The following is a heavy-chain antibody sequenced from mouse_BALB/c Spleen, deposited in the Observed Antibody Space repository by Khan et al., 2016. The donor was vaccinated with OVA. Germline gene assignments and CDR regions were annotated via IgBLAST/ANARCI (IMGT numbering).Heavy chain of an antibody. CDR1: GYTFTDYY. V-gene: IGHV1-77*01. J-gene: IGHJ3*01. CDR2: INPGSGNS. Sequence: VELVESGAELARPGASVKLSCKASGYTFTDYYIDWVKQRTGQGLEWIGEINPGSGNSYYNEKFKGKATLTADKSSNTAFVQLSSLTSDDSAVYFCAREWCAWFAYWGQGTLVTVSA. D-gene: IGHD1-1*02. CDR3: AREWCAWFAY.